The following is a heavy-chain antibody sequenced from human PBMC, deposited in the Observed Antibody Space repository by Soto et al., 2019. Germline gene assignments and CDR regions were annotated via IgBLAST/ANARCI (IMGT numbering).Heavy chain of an antibody. J-gene: IGHJ3*02. Sequence: EVQLVESGGGLVQPGGSLRLSCAASGFTFSSYDMHWVRQATGKGLEWVSAIGTAGDTYYPGSVKGRFTISRENAKNSLYLQMNSLRAGDTGVYYCARAANRVGRAFDIWGQGTMVTVSS. CDR1: GFTFSSYD. CDR3: ARAANRVGRAFDI. V-gene: IGHV3-13*01. D-gene: IGHD5-12*01. CDR2: IGTAGDT.